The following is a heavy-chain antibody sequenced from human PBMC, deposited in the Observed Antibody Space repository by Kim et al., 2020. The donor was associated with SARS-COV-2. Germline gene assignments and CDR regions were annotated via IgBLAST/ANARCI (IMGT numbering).Heavy chain of an antibody. D-gene: IGHD3-10*01. Sequence: SETLSLTCTVSGASISSGGYYWSWIRHHPGKGLEWIGYIYYTGSTYYNPSLKSRLTISVDTSKNQFSLKLSSVTAADTAVYYCARERSRSTQFDYWGQGT. CDR1: GASISSGGYY. J-gene: IGHJ4*02. V-gene: IGHV4-31*03. CDR2: IYYTGST. CDR3: ARERSRSTQFDY.